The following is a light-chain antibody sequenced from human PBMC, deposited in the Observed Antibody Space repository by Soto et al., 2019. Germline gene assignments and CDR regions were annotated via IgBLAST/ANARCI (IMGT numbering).Light chain of an antibody. Sequence: EMALTHSPGTLSLSPGARAALSGLASQSVSSSYLAWYQQKPGQAPRLLLYGASTRATGIPARFSGSGSGTEFTLTISSLQSEDFAVYYCQQYNNWPLTFGGGTKVDIK. CDR3: QQYNNWPLT. CDR2: GAS. V-gene: IGKV3-15*01. J-gene: IGKJ4*01. CDR1: QSVSSSY.